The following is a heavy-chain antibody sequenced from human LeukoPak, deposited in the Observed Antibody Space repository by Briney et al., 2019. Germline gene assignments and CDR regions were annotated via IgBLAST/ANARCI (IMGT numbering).Heavy chain of an antibody. V-gene: IGHV3-23*01. J-gene: IGHJ4*02. D-gene: IGHD3-10*01. CDR2: FADKAT. CDR3: AKRSGTGSYFDY. CDR1: GFTFSDYG. Sequence: GGSLRLSCAASGFTFSDYGMSWVRQAPGKGLEWVSGFADKATYYADSVKGRFIISRDNYKNTLSLQMNSLRAEDTAVYYCAKRSGTGSYFDYWGQGIPVTVSS.